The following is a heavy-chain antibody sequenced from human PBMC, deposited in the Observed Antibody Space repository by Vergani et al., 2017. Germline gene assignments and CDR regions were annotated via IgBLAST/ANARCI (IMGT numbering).Heavy chain of an antibody. D-gene: IGHD5-12*01. CDR1: GYTFTSYD. CDR2: MNPNSGNT. V-gene: IGHV1-8*01. J-gene: IGHJ5*02. CDR3: ARVDSGYVGNWFDP. Sequence: VQLVQSGAEVKKPGESLKISCKASGYTFTSYDINWVRQATGQGLEWMGWMNPNSGNTGYAQKFQGRVTMTRNTSISTAYMELSSLRSEDTAVYYCARVDSGYVGNWFDPWGQGTLVTVSS.